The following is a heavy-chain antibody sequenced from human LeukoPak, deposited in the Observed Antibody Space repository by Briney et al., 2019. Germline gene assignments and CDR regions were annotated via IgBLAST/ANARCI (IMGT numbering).Heavy chain of an antibody. CDR1: GGSISSYY. CDR2: IYYSGST. Sequence: PSETLSLTCTVSGGSISSYYWSWIRQPPGKGLEWIGYIYYSGSTNYNPSLKSRVTISVDTSKNQFSLKLSSVTAADTAVYYCARLTNGDSDALDYWGQGTLVTVSS. V-gene: IGHV4-59*08. CDR3: ARLTNGDSDALDY. D-gene: IGHD4-17*01. J-gene: IGHJ4*02.